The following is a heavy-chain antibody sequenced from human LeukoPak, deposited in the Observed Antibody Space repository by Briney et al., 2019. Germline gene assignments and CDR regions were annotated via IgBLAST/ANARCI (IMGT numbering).Heavy chain of an antibody. V-gene: IGHV3-53*01. D-gene: IGHD2/OR15-2a*01. J-gene: IGHJ4*02. CDR1: GFTVSSNH. CDR2: IHSGGST. CDR3: ARSGFSNMGC. Sequence: GGSLRLSCAASGFTVSSNHVSWVRQAPGKGLEWVSVIHSGGSTYYADSVKGRFTMSRDNSKNTLSLQMNSLRVEDTAVYYCARSGFSNMGCWGQGTLVTVSS.